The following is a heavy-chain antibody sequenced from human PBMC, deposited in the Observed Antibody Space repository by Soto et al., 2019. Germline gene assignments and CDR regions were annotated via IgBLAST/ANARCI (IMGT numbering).Heavy chain of an antibody. CDR2: ISSSSSYT. V-gene: IGHV3-11*06. CDR1: GFTFSDYY. D-gene: IGHD3-9*01. J-gene: IGHJ4*02. CDR3: ASSQAYDILTGYAVFDY. Sequence: PGGSLRLSCAASGFTFSDYYMSWIRQAPGKGLEWVSYISSSSSYTNYADSVKGRFTISRDNAKNSLYLQMNSLRAEDTAVYYCASSQAYDILTGYAVFDYWGQGTLVTVSS.